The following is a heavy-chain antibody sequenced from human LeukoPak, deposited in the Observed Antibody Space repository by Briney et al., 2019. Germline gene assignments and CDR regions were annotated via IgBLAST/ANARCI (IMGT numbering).Heavy chain of an antibody. CDR2: IYTSGST. D-gene: IGHD5-12*01. V-gene: IGHV4-4*07. CDR1: GGSISNYY. J-gene: IGHJ4*02. Sequence: PSETLSLTCTVSGGSISNYYWSWIRQPAGKGLEWIGRIYTSGSTNYNPSLKSRVTMSVETCKNQLSMQLSSVTAADTAVYYCARNKLPASGSFDYWGQGTLVTVSS. CDR3: ARNKLPASGSFDY.